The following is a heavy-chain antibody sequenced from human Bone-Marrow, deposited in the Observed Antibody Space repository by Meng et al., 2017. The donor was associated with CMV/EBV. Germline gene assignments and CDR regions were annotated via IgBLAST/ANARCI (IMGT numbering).Heavy chain of an antibody. V-gene: IGHV3-30-3*01. J-gene: IGHJ3*02. Sequence: GGSLRLSCAASGFTFSSYAMHWVRQAPGKGLEWVAVISYDGSNKYYADSVKGRFTISRDNSKNTKYLQMNSLRAEDTAVYYCARAGYYDILTGYYREGAFDIWGQGTMVTV. CDR1: GFTFSSYA. CDR3: ARAGYYDILTGYYREGAFDI. D-gene: IGHD3-9*01. CDR2: ISYDGSNK.